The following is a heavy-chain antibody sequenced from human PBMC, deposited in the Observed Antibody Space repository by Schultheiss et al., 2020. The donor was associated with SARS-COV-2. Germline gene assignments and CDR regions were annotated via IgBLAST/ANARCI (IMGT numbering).Heavy chain of an antibody. CDR2: IYYSGST. D-gene: IGHD6-13*01. CDR3: ARRALWSSSWYPTAYDAFDI. V-gene: IGHV4-31*03. CDR1: GGSISSGGYY. J-gene: IGHJ3*02. Sequence: SETLSLTCTVSGGSISSGGYYWSWIRQHPGKGLEWIGYIYYSGSTYYNPSLKSRVTISVDTSKNQFSLKLSSVTAADTAVYYCARRALWSSSWYPTAYDAFDIWGQGTMVTVSS.